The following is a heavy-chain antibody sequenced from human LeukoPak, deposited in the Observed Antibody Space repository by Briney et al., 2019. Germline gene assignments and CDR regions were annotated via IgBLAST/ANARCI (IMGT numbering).Heavy chain of an antibody. CDR3: TRAGYSSGFDS. CDR1: GFTFSGYW. CDR2: INSDGCSI. J-gene: IGHJ5*01. D-gene: IGHD6-19*01. Sequence: GGSLRLSCAASGFTFSGYWMHWVRQAPGKGLVWVSRINSDGCSITYADSVKGRFTISRDNAKNTLYLQMNSLIAEDTAVYFCTRAGYSSGFDSWGQGTLVTVSS. V-gene: IGHV3-74*03.